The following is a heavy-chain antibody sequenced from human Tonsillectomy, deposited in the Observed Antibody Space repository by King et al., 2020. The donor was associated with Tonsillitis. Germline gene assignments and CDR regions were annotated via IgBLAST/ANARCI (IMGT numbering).Heavy chain of an antibody. J-gene: IGHJ4*01. CDR2: IKQDGSEK. Sequence: QLVQSGGGSVQPGGSLRLSCAASGFTFSSYWMSWVRQAPGKGLEWVANIKQDGSEKYYVDSVKGRFTISRDNAKNSLYLQMNSLRAEDTAVYYCARLXXXXXXXXGSXTEYYXXYWXXGTQVTVXX. CDR1: GFTFSSYW. CDR3: ARLXXXXXXXXGSXTEYYXXY. D-gene: IGHD3-16*01. V-gene: IGHV3-7*01.